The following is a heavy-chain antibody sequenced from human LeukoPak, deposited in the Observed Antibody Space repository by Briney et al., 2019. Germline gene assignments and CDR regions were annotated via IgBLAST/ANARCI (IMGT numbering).Heavy chain of an antibody. D-gene: IGHD6-19*01. Sequence: GASVKVSCKASGYTFSDFGISWVRQAPGHGLEWMGWISGYNGNTNYAQKFQGRVTMTTDTSTSTAYMELRSLRSDDTAVYYCARDVASVAAFDYWGQGTLVSVSS. CDR3: ARDVASVAAFDY. CDR1: GYTFSDFG. J-gene: IGHJ4*02. CDR2: ISGYNGNT. V-gene: IGHV1-18*01.